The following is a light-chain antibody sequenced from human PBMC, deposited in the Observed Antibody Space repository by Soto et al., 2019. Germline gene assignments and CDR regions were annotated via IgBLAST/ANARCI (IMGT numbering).Light chain of an antibody. CDR2: GAS. J-gene: IGKJ1*01. CDR1: QSVSSSY. V-gene: IGKV3-20*01. CDR3: HQYGASPET. Sequence: EIVLTQSPGTLSLSPGERATLSCRASQSVSSSYLAWYQQKPGQAPRLLIYGASNRATGIPHRFSGSGSGTDFTLTISSLEPEDFAVYFCHQYGASPETFGQGTKVDIK.